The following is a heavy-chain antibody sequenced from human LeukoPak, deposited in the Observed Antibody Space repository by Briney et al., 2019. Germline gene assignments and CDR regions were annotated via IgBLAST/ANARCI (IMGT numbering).Heavy chain of an antibody. Sequence: SETLSLTCIVSGGSISSYYWSWIRQPPREGLGWVGYTYYIGSTNYNPSLKSRVTISVDTSKNQFSLKLSSVTAADTAVYYCARRIAVAGSSAFNIWGQGTMVTVSS. D-gene: IGHD6-19*01. CDR1: GGSISSYY. V-gene: IGHV4-59*08. CDR2: TYYIGST. CDR3: ARRIAVAGSSAFNI. J-gene: IGHJ3*02.